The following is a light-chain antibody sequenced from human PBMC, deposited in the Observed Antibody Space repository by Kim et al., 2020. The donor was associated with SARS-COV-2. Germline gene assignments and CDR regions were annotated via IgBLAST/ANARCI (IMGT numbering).Light chain of an antibody. CDR3: QQNYNTHLLT. V-gene: IGKV1-39*01. CDR1: QSISSY. Sequence: DIQLTQSPSFLSASIGDRVTITCRASQSISSYLKWYQQKSGKAPKLLIYDASTLQSGVPSRFSGSGSGTDFTLTISSLQPEDFATYYCQQNYNTHLLTFGEGTKVEIK. CDR2: DAS. J-gene: IGKJ1*01.